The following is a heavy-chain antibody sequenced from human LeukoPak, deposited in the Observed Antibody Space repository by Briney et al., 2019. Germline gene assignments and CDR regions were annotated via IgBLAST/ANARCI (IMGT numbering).Heavy chain of an antibody. CDR2: INHSGST. V-gene: IGHV4-34*01. D-gene: IGHD6-13*01. CDR3: ARGLQLVRHWFDP. Sequence: SETLSLTCAVSGGSVTTYHWTWIRQPPGKGLEWIGEINHSGSTNYNPSLKSRVTISVDTSKNQFSLKLSSVTAADTAVYYCARGLQLVRHWFDPWGQGTLVTVSS. CDR1: GGSVTTYH. J-gene: IGHJ5*02.